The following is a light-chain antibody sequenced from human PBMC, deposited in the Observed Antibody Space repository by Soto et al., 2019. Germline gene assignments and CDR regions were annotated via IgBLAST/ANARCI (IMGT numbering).Light chain of an antibody. CDR3: QQYNNWPWT. Sequence: EIVMTQSPATLSVSPGXRATLSCRASQSVSSNLAWYQQKPGQAPRLLIYGASTRATGIPARFSGSGSGTEFTLTISSLQSEDFAVYYCQQYNNWPWTFDQGTKVDIK. CDR2: GAS. J-gene: IGKJ1*01. V-gene: IGKV3-15*01. CDR1: QSVSSN.